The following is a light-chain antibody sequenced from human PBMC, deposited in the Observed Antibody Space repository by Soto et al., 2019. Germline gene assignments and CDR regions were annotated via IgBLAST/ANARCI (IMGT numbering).Light chain of an antibody. Sequence: QSVLTQPPSVSAAPGQRVTISCSGSSSNIGNNYVSWYRQLPGTAPKLLIYDNNRRPSGISDRFSGSKSGTSATLDITGLQTGDEADYYCGTWDSSLSAYVFGTGTKVTVL. CDR2: DNN. V-gene: IGLV1-51*01. CDR1: SSNIGNNY. J-gene: IGLJ1*01. CDR3: GTWDSSLSAYV.